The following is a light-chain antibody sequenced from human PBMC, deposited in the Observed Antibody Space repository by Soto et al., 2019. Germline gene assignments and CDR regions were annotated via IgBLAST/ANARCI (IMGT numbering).Light chain of an antibody. J-gene: IGKJ1*01. CDR3: QQYGSSGT. V-gene: IGKV1-5*03. CDR2: KAS. Sequence: DIEMPQSHSTLSASAGDRVTITCRASQSINIWLAWYQQKPGRAPNILIYKASTLESGVPSRFSGSGSGTDFTPTISRLEPDDFAVDDCQQYGSSGTFGQGTKVDIK. CDR1: QSINIW.